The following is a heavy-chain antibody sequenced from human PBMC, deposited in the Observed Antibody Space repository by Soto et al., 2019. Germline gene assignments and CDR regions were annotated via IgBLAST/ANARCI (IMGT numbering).Heavy chain of an antibody. J-gene: IGHJ3*02. CDR1: GFTFSSYG. Sequence: QVQLVESGGGVVQPGRSLRLSCAASGFTFSSYGMHWVRQAPGKGLEWVAVIWYDGSNKYYADSVKGRFTISRDNSKNTLYLQMNRLRAEDTAVYYCARDTINYYDSSGYSDAFDIWGQGTMVTVSS. D-gene: IGHD3-22*01. V-gene: IGHV3-33*01. CDR2: IWYDGSNK. CDR3: ARDTINYYDSSGYSDAFDI.